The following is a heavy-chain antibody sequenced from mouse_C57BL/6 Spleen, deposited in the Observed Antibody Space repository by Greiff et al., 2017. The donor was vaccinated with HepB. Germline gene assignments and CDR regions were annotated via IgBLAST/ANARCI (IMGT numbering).Heavy chain of an antibody. J-gene: IGHJ2*01. Sequence: DVKLVESGGGLVKPGGSLKLSCAASGFTFSSYTMSWVRQTPEKRLEWVATISGGGGNTYYPDSVKGRFTISRDNAKNTLYLQMSSLRSEDTALYYCARAKLGGFDYWGQGTTLTVSS. CDR2: ISGGGGNT. CDR3: ARAKLGGFDY. D-gene: IGHD4-1*01. V-gene: IGHV5-9*01. CDR1: GFTFSSYT.